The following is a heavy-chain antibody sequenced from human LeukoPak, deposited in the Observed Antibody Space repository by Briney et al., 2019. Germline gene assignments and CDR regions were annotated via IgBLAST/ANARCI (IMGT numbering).Heavy chain of an antibody. J-gene: IGHJ4*02. V-gene: IGHV3-23*01. CDR1: GITLSNYG. CDR3: AKRGVVIRVILVGFHKEAYYFDS. D-gene: IGHD3-22*01. Sequence: GGSLRLSCAVSGITLSNYGMTWVRQAPGKGLEWVAGISNTGGRTNYADSVKGRFTISRDNPKNTLYLQMNSLRAEDAAVYFCAKRGVVIRVILVGFHKEAYYFDSWGQGALVTVSS. CDR2: ISNTGGRT.